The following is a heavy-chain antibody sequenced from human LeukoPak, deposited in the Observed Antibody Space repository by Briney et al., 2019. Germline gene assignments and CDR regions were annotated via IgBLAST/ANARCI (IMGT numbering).Heavy chain of an antibody. V-gene: IGHV4-39*07. J-gene: IGHJ5*02. D-gene: IGHD3-22*01. CDR3: ASDSSGYPNWFDP. Sequence: SETLSLTCTVSGGSVSSSSYYWGWIRQPPGKGLEWIGSIYHSGSTYYNPSLKSRVTISVDTSKNQFSLKLSSVTAADTAVYYCASDSSGYPNWFDPWGQGTLVTVSS. CDR1: GGSVSSSSYY. CDR2: IYHSGST.